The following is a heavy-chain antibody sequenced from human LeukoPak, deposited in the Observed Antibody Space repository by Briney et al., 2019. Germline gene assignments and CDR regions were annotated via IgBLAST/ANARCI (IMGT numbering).Heavy chain of an antibody. CDR2: ISYDGSNK. Sequence: GGSLRLSCAASGFTFSSYAMHWVRQAPGKGLEWVAVISYDGSNKYYADSVKGRFIFSRDNSKNTLYLQMNSLRAEDTAVYYCARGGIVVTPRAFDIWGQGTMVTVSS. D-gene: IGHD4-23*01. CDR1: GFTFSSYA. CDR3: ARGGIVVTPRAFDI. V-gene: IGHV3-30-3*01. J-gene: IGHJ3*02.